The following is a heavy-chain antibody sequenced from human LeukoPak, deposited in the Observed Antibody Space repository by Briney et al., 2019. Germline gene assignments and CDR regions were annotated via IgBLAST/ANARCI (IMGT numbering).Heavy chain of an antibody. CDR1: GGSISSGSYY. J-gene: IGHJ6*03. V-gene: IGHV4-61*02. CDR3: ARDSGSYYAFYYYYYMDV. CDR2: IYTSGST. D-gene: IGHD1-26*01. Sequence: SETLSLTCTVSGGSISSGSYYWSWIRQPAGKGLEWIGRIYTSGSTNYNPSLKSRVTISVDTSKNQFSLKLSSVTAADTAVYYCARDSGSYYAFYYYYYMDVWGKGTTVTISS.